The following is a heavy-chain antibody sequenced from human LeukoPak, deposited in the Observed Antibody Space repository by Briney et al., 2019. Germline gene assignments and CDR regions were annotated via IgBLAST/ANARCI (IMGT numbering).Heavy chain of an antibody. CDR2: IKQDGSDK. CDR1: GFTLSNAW. D-gene: IGHD2-15*01. J-gene: IGHJ5*02. Sequence: GGSLRLSCAASGFTLSNAWMNWVRQAPGKGLEWVAHIKQDGSDKYYADSVRGRFTVSRDNAKNSLYLQMNSQRAEDTAVYYCARSCSGGTCNFPKFEPWGQGTLVTVSS. CDR3: ARSCSGGTCNFPKFEP. V-gene: IGHV3-7*01.